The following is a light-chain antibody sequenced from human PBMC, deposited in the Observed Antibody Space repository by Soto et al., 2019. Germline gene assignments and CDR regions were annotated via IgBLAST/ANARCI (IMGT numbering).Light chain of an antibody. CDR2: GHN. V-gene: IGLV1-40*01. J-gene: IGLJ3*02. Sequence: QSVLTQPPSVSGAPGQRVTISCTGSSSNIGTGYDVHWYQQLPGTAPKLLIYGHNNRPSGVPDRFSASKSGTSASLAITGLQAEDEADYYCSAYTARSTLVFGGGTKLTVL. CDR1: SSNIGTGYD. CDR3: SAYTARSTLV.